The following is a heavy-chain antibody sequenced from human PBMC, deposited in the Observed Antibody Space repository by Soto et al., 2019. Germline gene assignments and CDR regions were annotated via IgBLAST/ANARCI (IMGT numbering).Heavy chain of an antibody. V-gene: IGHV1-69*13. Sequence: ASVKVSCKASGGTFSSYAISWVRQAPGQGLEWMGGIIPIFGTANYAQKFQGRVTITADESTSTAYMELSSLRSEDTAVYYCASHSSSWYALKRGYYYYGMDVWGQGTTVTVSS. CDR2: IIPIFGTA. D-gene: IGHD6-13*01. CDR3: ASHSSSWYALKRGYYYYGMDV. CDR1: GGTFSSYA. J-gene: IGHJ6*02.